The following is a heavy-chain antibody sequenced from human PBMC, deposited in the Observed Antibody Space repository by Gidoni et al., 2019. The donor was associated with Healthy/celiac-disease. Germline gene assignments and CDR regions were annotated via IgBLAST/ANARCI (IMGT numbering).Heavy chain of an antibody. Sequence: QVQLVQSGAEVKKPGASVKVSCKASGYTFTSYDINWVRQATGQGLEWMGWMNPNSGNTGYAQKFQGRVTMTRNTSISTAYMELSSLRSEDTAVYYCATGDYYDSSGYYFAPYWGQGTLVTVSS. J-gene: IGHJ4*02. CDR2: MNPNSGNT. V-gene: IGHV1-8*01. D-gene: IGHD3-22*01. CDR3: ATGDYYDSSGYYFAPY. CDR1: GYTFTSYD.